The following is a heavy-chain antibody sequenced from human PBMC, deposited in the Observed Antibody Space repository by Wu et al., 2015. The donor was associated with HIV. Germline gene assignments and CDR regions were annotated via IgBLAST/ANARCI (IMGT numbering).Heavy chain of an antibody. Sequence: QVQLVQSGAEVKKPGASVKVSCKASGYTLTGYYMHWVRQAPGQGLEWMGWINDDTGDTKYAQRFQGRVTMTRDTSISTAYMELRRLTSDDLAVYYCVRRQNWNLNNYHFDYWGQGTLVTVSS. CDR2: INDDTGDT. V-gene: IGHV1-2*02. CDR3: VRRQNWNLNNYHFDY. D-gene: IGHD1-1*01. J-gene: IGHJ4*02. CDR1: GYTLTGYY.